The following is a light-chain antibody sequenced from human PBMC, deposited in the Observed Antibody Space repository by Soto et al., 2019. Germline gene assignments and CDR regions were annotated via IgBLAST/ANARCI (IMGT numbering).Light chain of an antibody. CDR1: QSVNSN. Sequence: EIILTQSPAILSVSPGERATLSCRASQSVNSNLAWYQQKPGQAPRLLIYGAFTRATGIPARFSGSGSGTEFTLTISSLQSEDFVIYYCQQYNNWPPGTFGQGTKVEIK. CDR2: GAF. V-gene: IGKV3-15*01. J-gene: IGKJ1*01. CDR3: QQYNNWPPGT.